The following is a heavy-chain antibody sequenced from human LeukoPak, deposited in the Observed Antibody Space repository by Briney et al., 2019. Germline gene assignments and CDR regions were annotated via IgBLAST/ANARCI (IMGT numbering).Heavy chain of an antibody. V-gene: IGHV3-30-3*01. CDR3: AREIPGPY. CDR2: ISYDGSNK. CDR1: GFTFSNYW. Sequence: PGGSLRLSCAASGFTFSNYWMSWVRQAPGKGLEWVAVISYDGSNKYYADSVKGRFTISRDNSKNTLYLQMNSLRAEDTAVYYCAREIPGPYWGQGTLVTVSS. J-gene: IGHJ4*02.